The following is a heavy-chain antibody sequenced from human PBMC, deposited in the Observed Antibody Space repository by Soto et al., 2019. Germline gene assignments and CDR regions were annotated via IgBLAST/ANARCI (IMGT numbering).Heavy chain of an antibody. Sequence: ASVKVSCKASGYTFTSYAMHWVRQAPGQRLEWMGWINAGNGNTKYSQKFQGRVTITRDTSASTAYMELSSLRSEDTAVYYCARNELYYDFWSGNRGAAFDIWGQGTMVTVS. J-gene: IGHJ3*02. D-gene: IGHD3-3*01. CDR3: ARNELYYDFWSGNRGAAFDI. CDR2: INAGNGNT. CDR1: GYTFTSYA. V-gene: IGHV1-3*01.